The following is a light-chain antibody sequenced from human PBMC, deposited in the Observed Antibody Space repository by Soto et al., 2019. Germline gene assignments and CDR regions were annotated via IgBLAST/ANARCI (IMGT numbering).Light chain of an antibody. V-gene: IGKV3-20*01. CDR1: QSVSSSY. CDR3: QQYGSSRT. Sequence: EFVLTQSPGTLSLSPGERVTLSCRASQSVSSSYLAWYQQKPGQAPRLLIYAASSRATGIPERFSGSGSGTDFTLTISRLEPEDFAVYYCQQYGSSRTFGQGTKVEIK. CDR2: AAS. J-gene: IGKJ1*01.